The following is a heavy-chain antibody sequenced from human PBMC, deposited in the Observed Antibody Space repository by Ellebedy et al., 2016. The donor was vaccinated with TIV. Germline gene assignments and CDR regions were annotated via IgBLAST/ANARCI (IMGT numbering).Heavy chain of an antibody. CDR2: IYTDDST. CDR1: KFTVSYNY. Sequence: GESLKISCAASKFTVSYNYMNWVRQAPGKGPEWVSGIYTDDSTDYADSVKGRFTISRDNSKNTLYLQMNSLRAEDTAVHYCAKGMDYFDYWGQGTLVTVSS. D-gene: IGHD5-24*01. J-gene: IGHJ4*02. CDR3: AKGMDYFDY. V-gene: IGHV3-66*01.